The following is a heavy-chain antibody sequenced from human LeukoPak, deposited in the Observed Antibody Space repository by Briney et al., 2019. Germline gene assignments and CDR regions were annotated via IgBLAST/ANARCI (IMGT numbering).Heavy chain of an antibody. Sequence: GGSLRLSCAASGFTFSSYSMNWVRQAPGKGLEWVSFISSSSIIYYADSVRGRFTVSRDNANNSLFLQMNSLRAEDTAVYYCARDGVYGSGNDRYYYYYFMDVWGKGTTVTVSS. D-gene: IGHD3-10*01. CDR2: ISSSSII. CDR3: ARDGVYGSGNDRYYYYYFMDV. CDR1: GFTFSSYS. V-gene: IGHV3-48*01. J-gene: IGHJ6*03.